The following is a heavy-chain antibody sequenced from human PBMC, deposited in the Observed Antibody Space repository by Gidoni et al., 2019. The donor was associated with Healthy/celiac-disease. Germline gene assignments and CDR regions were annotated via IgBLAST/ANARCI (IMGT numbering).Heavy chain of an antibody. CDR2: IKQDGSEK. CDR1: GFTFSSYL. V-gene: IGHV3-7*03. J-gene: IGHJ4*02. D-gene: IGHD5-12*01. Sequence: EVQLVESGGGLVQPGGSLRLSCAASGFTFSSYLLSWVRQAPGKGLEWVANIKQDGSEKYYVDSVKGRFTISRDNAKNSLYLQMNSLRDEDTAVYYCARDPYSGYDHLYAPPDYWGQGTLVTVSS. CDR3: ARDPYSGYDHLYAPPDY.